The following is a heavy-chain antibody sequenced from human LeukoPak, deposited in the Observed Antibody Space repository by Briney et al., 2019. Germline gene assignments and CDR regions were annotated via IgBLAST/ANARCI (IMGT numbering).Heavy chain of an antibody. CDR3: ARLGSNTYYYGSGRRDAFDI. CDR1: GGSISSYY. V-gene: IGHV4-59*08. J-gene: IGHJ3*02. Sequence: PSETLSLTCTVSGGSISSYYWSWIRQPPGKGLEWIGYIYYSGSTNYNPSLKSRVTISVDTSKNQFSLKLSSVTAADPAVYYCARLGSNTYYYGSGRRDAFDIWGQGTMVTVSS. CDR2: IYYSGST. D-gene: IGHD3-10*01.